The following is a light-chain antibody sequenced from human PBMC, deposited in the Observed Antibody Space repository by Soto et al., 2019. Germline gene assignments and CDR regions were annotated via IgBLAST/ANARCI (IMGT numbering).Light chain of an antibody. Sequence: DIQVTQSPSSLSASVGDRVTITCRASQSISSYLNWYQQKPGKAPKLLIYDASSLQSGVPSRFSGSGSGTDFTLTISSLQPEDFATYYYQHSYITPPITFGQGTRLEIK. V-gene: IGKV1-39*01. J-gene: IGKJ5*01. CDR1: QSISSY. CDR3: QHSYITPPIT. CDR2: DAS.